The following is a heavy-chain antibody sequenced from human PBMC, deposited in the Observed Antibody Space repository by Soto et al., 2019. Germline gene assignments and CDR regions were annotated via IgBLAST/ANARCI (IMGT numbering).Heavy chain of an antibody. CDR3: ARESEH. D-gene: IGHD1-1*01. Sequence: PGGSLRLSCAASGFTFSNYAMSWVRQAPGKGLEWVSTITGRAGGTYYADSMKGRFTISRDNSKSTLYLQMYSLRVEDTAVYYCARESEHWGQGTLVTVSS. V-gene: IGHV3-23*01. CDR2: ITGRAGGT. CDR1: GFTFSNYA. J-gene: IGHJ4*02.